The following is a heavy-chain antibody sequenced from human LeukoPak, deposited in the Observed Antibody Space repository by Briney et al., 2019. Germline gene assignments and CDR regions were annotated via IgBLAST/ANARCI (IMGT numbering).Heavy chain of an antibody. J-gene: IGHJ4*02. CDR2: INHSGST. V-gene: IGHV4-34*01. D-gene: IGHD4-17*01. CDR3: ARQTTVTTLPAIFDY. Sequence: PSETLSLTCAVYGGSFSGYYWSWIRQPPGKGLEWIWEINHSGSTNYNPSLKSRVTISVDTSKNQFSLKLSSVTAADTAVYYCARQTTVTTLPAIFDYWGQGTLVTVSS. CDR1: GGSFSGYY.